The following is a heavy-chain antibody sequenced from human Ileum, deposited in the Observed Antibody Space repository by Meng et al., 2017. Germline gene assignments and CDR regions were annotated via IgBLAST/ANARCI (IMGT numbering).Heavy chain of an antibody. CDR1: GCSVSSANSY. D-gene: IGHD6-19*01. V-gene: IGHV4-61*01. CDR2: VYNTGNT. Sequence: VRPEESGPGLVRPPETLSLPCTVSGCSVSSANSYWSWIRQTPGKGLEWIGYVYNTGNTNSNPSLRSRLTTTVDTSNSQFSLKLTSVTAADTAVYYCARGGGGGWPNWFDPWGQGTLVTVSS. CDR3: ARGGGGGWPNWFDP. J-gene: IGHJ5*02.